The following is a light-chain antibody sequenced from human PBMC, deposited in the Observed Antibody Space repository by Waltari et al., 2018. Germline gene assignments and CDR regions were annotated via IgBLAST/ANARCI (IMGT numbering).Light chain of an antibody. Sequence: SYVLTQPPSVSVAPGETARITCGGDNIGSYSVHWYQQKPRQAPVLVIFYDSDRPSGMPARCSGSNAGNTATLTITGVVAGGEARYYGQVWHPDIDPGVFGAGTEVTVL. CDR2: YDS. CDR1: NIGSYS. V-gene: IGLV3-21*04. J-gene: IGLJ1*01. CDR3: QVWHPDIDPGV.